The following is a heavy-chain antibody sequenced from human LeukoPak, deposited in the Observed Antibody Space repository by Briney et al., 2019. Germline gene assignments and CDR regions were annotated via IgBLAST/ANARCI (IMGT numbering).Heavy chain of an antibody. V-gene: IGHV4-30-4*08. D-gene: IGHD3-3*01. CDR1: GGSISSGDYY. J-gene: IGHJ4*02. CDR2: IYYSGST. CDR3: ARGSFYDFWSGREKRPLDY. Sequence: SETLSLTCTVSGGSISSGDYYWSWIRQPPGKGREWIGYIYYSGSTYYNPSLKSRVTISVDTSKNQFSLKLSSVTAADTAVYYCARGSFYDFWSGREKRPLDYWGQGTLVTVSS.